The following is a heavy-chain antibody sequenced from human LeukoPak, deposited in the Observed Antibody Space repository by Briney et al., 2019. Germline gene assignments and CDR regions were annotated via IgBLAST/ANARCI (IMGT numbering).Heavy chain of an antibody. CDR3: ARVQQQLLPFDY. V-gene: IGHV4-59*01. D-gene: IGHD6-13*01. J-gene: IGHJ4*02. Sequence: SETLSLTCSVSGGSISSNYWSWIRQPPGKGLEWIGNIYYSGSANYNPSLKSRVTISVDTSKNQFSLKLSSVTAADTAVYYCARVQQQLLPFDYWGQGILVTVSS. CDR2: IYYSGSA. CDR1: GGSISSNY.